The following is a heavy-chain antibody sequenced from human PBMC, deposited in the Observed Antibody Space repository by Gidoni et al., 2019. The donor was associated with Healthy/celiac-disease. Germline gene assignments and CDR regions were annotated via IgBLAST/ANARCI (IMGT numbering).Heavy chain of an antibody. J-gene: IGHJ3*02. D-gene: IGHD3-22*01. CDR1: GSPFSSYG. Sequence: QVQLVESGGGVVQPGRSLRLSCAASGSPFSSYGMHWVRQAPGKGLEWVAVIWYDGSNKYYADSVKGRFTISRDNSKNTLYLQMNSLRAEDTAVYYCARDFYYYDSSQAFDIWGQGTMVTVSS. CDR3: ARDFYYYDSSQAFDI. CDR2: IWYDGSNK. V-gene: IGHV3-33*08.